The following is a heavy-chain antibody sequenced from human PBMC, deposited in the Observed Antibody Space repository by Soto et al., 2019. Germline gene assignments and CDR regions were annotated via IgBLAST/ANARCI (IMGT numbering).Heavy chain of an antibody. J-gene: IGHJ4*02. V-gene: IGHV4-31*03. CDR3: ARTTTAVARLDY. CDR2: IYDSGST. D-gene: IGHD6-19*01. Sequence: SETLSLTCTVSAGSLSSGGYYWSWIRQHPGKGLEWIGYIYDSGSTYYNPSLKSRVTISVDTSKNQFSLKLSSGTAADTAVYYCARTTTAVARLDYWGQGTLVTVSS. CDR1: AGSLSSGGYY.